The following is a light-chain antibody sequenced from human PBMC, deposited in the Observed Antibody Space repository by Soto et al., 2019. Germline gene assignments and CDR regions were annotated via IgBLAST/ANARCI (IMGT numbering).Light chain of an antibody. CDR2: DAS. CDR1: QSVSSY. Sequence: EIVLTQSPATLSLPPGERATLSCRASQSVSSYLAWYQQKPGQAPRLLIYDASNRATGIPARFSGSGSGTDFTLTISSLEPEDFAAYYCQQRSNWPPLTFGGGTKVEIX. J-gene: IGKJ4*01. V-gene: IGKV3-11*01. CDR3: QQRSNWPPLT.